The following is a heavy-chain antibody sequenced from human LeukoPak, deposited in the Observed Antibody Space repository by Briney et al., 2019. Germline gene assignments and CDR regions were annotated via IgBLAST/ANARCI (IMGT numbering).Heavy chain of an antibody. J-gene: IGHJ4*02. CDR1: GFTFSSYN. V-gene: IGHV3-21*01. D-gene: IGHD1-26*01. CDR3: ARDPPGSYYGSY. Sequence: PGGSLRLSCAASGFTFSSYNMNWVRQAPGKGLEWVSSISSSSTYMYYADSVRGRFTISRDNAKNSLYLQMNSLRAEDTAVYYCARDPPGSYYGSYWGQGTLVTVSS. CDR2: ISSSSTYM.